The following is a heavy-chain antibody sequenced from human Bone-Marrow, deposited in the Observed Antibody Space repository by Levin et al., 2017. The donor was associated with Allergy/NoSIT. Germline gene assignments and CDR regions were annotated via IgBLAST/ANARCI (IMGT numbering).Heavy chain of an antibody. V-gene: IGHV3-11*01. D-gene: IGHD2-15*01. Sequence: SGGSLRLSCAASGFTFIDYYMAWIRQAPGKGLDWVSYITNSDSTIYYTDSVKGRFTVSRDNAKNSLHLQMNSLRAEDTAVYYCARVRGYCGGGSCYVYYFDYWGQGTLVTVSS. CDR1: GFTFIDYY. CDR2: ITNSDSTI. J-gene: IGHJ4*02. CDR3: ARVRGYCGGGSCYVYYFDY.